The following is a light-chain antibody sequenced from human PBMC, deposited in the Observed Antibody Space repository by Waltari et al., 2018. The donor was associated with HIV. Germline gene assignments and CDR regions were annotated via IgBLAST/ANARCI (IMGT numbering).Light chain of an antibody. CDR2: EDT. CDR3: QSSDSIIAV. CDR1: SGSIDSNY. J-gene: IGLJ3*02. V-gene: IGLV6-57*03. Sequence: NFMLTQPHSVSGSPGKTVIISCTRSSGSIDSNYVQWYQQRPGSAPIILIYEDTERPSGVPGLFSSSIDSSSNSASLTISGLKTEDEADYYCQSSDSIIAVFGGGTKLTVL.